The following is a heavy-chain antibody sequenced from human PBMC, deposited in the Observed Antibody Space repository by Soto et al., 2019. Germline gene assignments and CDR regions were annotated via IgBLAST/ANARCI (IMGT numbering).Heavy chain of an antibody. D-gene: IGHD3-22*01. CDR2: IIPIFGTA. V-gene: IGHV1-69*13. CDR1: AGTFSSYS. Sequence: GASVKVSCNASAGTFSSYSISWVRQAPGQGLEWMGGIIPIFGTANYAQKFQGRVTITADESTSTAYMELSSLRSEDTAVYYCARDQDVSNYHGMDVWGQGTTVTVSS. J-gene: IGHJ6*02. CDR3: ARDQDVSNYHGMDV.